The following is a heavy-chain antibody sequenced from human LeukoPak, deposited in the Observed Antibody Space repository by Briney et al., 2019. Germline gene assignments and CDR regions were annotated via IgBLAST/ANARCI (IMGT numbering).Heavy chain of an antibody. Sequence: GASVKVSCKASGYTFTSYYMHWVRQAPGQGLEWMGWISAYNGNTNYAQRLQGRVTMTTDTSTSTAYMELRGLRSDDTAVYYCAREGENYDIDYWGQGTLITVSS. CDR3: AREGENYDIDY. CDR2: ISAYNGNT. V-gene: IGHV1-18*04. J-gene: IGHJ4*02. D-gene: IGHD1-7*01. CDR1: GYTFTSYY.